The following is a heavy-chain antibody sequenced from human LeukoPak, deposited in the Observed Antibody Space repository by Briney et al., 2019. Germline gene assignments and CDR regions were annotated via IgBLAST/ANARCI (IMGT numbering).Heavy chain of an antibody. V-gene: IGHV4-59*12. Sequence: PSETLSLTCTVSGVSISSSYWSWIRQSPGKGLEWIGYIYHSGNTNYNPSLKSRVTISIDTSKSQFSLKLNSVTAADTAVYYCARDRRQWEPALAFWGQGTLVTVSS. D-gene: IGHD1-26*01. CDR1: GVSISSSY. CDR2: IYHSGNT. CDR3: ARDRRQWEPALAF. J-gene: IGHJ4*02.